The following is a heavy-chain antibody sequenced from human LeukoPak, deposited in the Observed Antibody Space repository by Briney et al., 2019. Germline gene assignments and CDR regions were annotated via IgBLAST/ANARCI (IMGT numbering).Heavy chain of an antibody. J-gene: IGHJ4*02. CDR2: INHSGST. D-gene: IGHD3-22*01. CDR3: ARGAQTYYDKAPVDY. CDR1: GGSFSGYY. Sequence: SETLSLTCAVYGGSFSGYYWSWIRQPPGKGLEWIGEINHSGSTNYNPSLKSRVTISVDTSKSQFSLKLNSMTAADTAVYYCARGAQTYYDKAPVDYWGREPWSPSPQ. V-gene: IGHV4-34*01.